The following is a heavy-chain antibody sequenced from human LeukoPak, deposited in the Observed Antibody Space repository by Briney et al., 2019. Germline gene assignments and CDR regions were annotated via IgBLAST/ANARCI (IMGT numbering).Heavy chain of an antibody. J-gene: IGHJ4*02. Sequence: PGRSLRLSCAASGFTFSSYGMHWVRQAPGKGLEWVAVISYDGSNKYYADSVKGRFTISRDNSKNTLYLQMNSLRAEDTAVYYCAKSLYSGSLTTCFDYWGQGTLVTVSS. V-gene: IGHV3-30*18. CDR1: GFTFSSYG. CDR2: ISYDGSNK. CDR3: AKSLYSGSLTTCFDY. D-gene: IGHD5-12*01.